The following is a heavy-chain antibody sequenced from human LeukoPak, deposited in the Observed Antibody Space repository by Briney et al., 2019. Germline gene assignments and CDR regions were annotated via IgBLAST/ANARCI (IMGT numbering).Heavy chain of an antibody. J-gene: IGHJ4*02. CDR2: IKSKTDGGTT. CDR3: TTELVVVPAATYYSDY. V-gene: IGHV3-15*01. CDR1: GFTFSNAW. Sequence: GGSLRLSCAASGFTFSNAWMSWVRQAPGKGLEWVGRIKSKTDGGTTDYAAPVKGRFTISRDDSKNTLYLQMNSLKTEDTAVYYCTTELVVVPAATYYSDYWGQGTLVTVSS. D-gene: IGHD2-2*01.